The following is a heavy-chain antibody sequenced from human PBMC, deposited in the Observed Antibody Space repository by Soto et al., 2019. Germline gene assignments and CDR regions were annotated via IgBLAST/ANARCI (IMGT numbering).Heavy chain of an antibody. CDR3: ARESEDPTSNFDY. V-gene: IGHV3-21*06. J-gene: IGHJ4*02. Sequence: EVQLVESGGGLVKPGGALRLSCAASGFTFTRYSMNWVRQAPGKGLEWVSSISSTTNYIYYGDSMKGRFTISRDNAKNSRYLEMNSRRAEDTAVYYCARESEDPTSNFDYWGQGTLVTVSS. CDR2: ISSTTNYI. CDR1: GFTFTRYS.